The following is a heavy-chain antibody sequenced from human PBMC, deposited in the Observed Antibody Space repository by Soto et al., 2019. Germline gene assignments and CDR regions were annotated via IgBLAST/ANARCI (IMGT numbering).Heavy chain of an antibody. V-gene: IGHV3-30-3*01. Sequence: GGSLRLSCAASGFTFSSYAMHWVRQAPGKGLERVAVISYDGSNKYYADSVKGRFTISRDNSKNTLYLQMNSLRAEDTAVYYCARDLRDSSGYYYVPGYWGQGTLVTVSS. CDR3: ARDLRDSSGYYYVPGY. J-gene: IGHJ4*02. CDR1: GFTFSSYA. D-gene: IGHD3-22*01. CDR2: ISYDGSNK.